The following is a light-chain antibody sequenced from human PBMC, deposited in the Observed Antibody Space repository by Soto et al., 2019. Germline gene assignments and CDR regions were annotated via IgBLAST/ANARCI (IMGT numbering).Light chain of an antibody. J-gene: IGLJ3*02. CDR1: SSDVGSYNY. V-gene: IGLV2-14*03. CDR3: SSYTRSNTWV. CDR2: DVS. Sequence: QSALTQPASVSGSPGQSITISCTGSSSDVGSYNYVSWYQHHPGKAPRLMIYDVSNRPSGASNRFSGSKSGNTASLTISGIQAEDEADYYCSSYTRSNTWVFGGGTQLTVL.